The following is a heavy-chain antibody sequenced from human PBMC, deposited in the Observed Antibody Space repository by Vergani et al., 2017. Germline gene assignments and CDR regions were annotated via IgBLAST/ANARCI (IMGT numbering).Heavy chain of an antibody. J-gene: IGHJ6*02. CDR1: GFTFSSYA. V-gene: IGHV3-23*01. CDR2: ISGSGGNT. CDR3: AKGVYCSSTXCYEGRGYYYGMGV. D-gene: IGHD2-2*01. Sequence: EVQLLESGGGLVQPGGSLRLSCAASGFTFSSYAMSWVRQAPGKGLEWVSAISGSGGNTYYANSVKGRFTISRDNSKNTLYLQMNSLRADDTAVYYCAKGVYCSSTXCYEGRGYYYGMGVWGQGTTVTFSS.